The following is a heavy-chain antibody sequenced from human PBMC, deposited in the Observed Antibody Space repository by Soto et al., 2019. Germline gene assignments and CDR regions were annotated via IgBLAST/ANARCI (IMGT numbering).Heavy chain of an antibody. V-gene: IGHV3-7*05. CDR3: AGDRRYYGSGSSMDV. D-gene: IGHD3-10*01. J-gene: IGHJ6*02. CDR1: GFTFSSYW. Sequence: EVQLVESGGGLVQPGGSLRLSCAASGFTFSSYWMSWVRQAPGKGLEWVANIKQDGSEKYYVDSVKGRFTISRDNAKNSLYLQRNSLRAEGTAVYCCAGDRRYYGSGSSMDVWGQGTTVTVSS. CDR2: IKQDGSEK.